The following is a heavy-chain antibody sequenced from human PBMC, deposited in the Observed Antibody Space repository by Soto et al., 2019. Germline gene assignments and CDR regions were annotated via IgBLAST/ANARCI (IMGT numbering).Heavy chain of an antibody. Sequence: GGSLRLSCAASGFPFSSYAMSLVRQSPGKGLEWVSSISVSGGSTYYADSVKGRFTISRDNSKNTLYLQMNSLRAEDTAVYYSAKTAVFGVVITMGSSSHWGQGTLVTVSS. V-gene: IGHV3-23*01. D-gene: IGHD3-3*01. CDR1: GFPFSSYA. J-gene: IGHJ4*02. CDR3: AKTAVFGVVITMGSSSH. CDR2: ISVSGGST.